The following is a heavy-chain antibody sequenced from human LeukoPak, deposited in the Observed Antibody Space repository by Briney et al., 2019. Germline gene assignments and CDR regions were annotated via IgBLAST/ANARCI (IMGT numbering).Heavy chain of an antibody. CDR2: IYYSGST. J-gene: IGHJ4*02. D-gene: IGHD3-9*01. CDR3: ANILTGYFTFDY. CDR1: GGSISSSSYY. V-gene: IGHV4-39*07. Sequence: KPSETLSLTCTVSGGSISSSSYYWGWIRQPPGKGLEWIGSIYYSGSTYYNPSLKSRVTISVDTSKNQFSLKLSSVTAADTAVYYCANILTGYFTFDYWGQGTLVTVSS.